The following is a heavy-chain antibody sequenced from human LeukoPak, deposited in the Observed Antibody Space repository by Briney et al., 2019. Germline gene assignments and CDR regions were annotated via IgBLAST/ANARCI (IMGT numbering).Heavy chain of an antibody. CDR2: INHSGST. D-gene: IGHD3-9*01. J-gene: IGHJ4*02. Sequence: SETLSLTCAVYGGSFSGYYWIWIRQPPGKGLEWIGEINHSGSTNYNPSLKSRVTISVDTSKNQFSLKLSSVTAADTAVYYCARGVVLRYFDWLLYQYYFDYWGQGTLVTVSS. CDR1: GGSFSGYY. V-gene: IGHV4-34*01. CDR3: ARGVVLRYFDWLLYQYYFDY.